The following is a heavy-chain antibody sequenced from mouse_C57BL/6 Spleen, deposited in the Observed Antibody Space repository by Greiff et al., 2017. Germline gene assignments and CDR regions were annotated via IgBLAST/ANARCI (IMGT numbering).Heavy chain of an antibody. CDR2: ISSGSSTI. D-gene: IGHD1-1*01. CDR1: GFTFSDYG. V-gene: IGHV5-17*01. Sequence: EVKLVESGGGLVKPGGSLKLSCAASGFTFSDYGMHWVRQAPEKGLEWVAYISSGSSTIYYADTVKGRFTISRDNAKNTLFLQMTSLRSEDTAMYYCARPRSSTLYAMDYGGQGTSVTVSS. CDR3: ARPRSSTLYAMDY. J-gene: IGHJ4*01.